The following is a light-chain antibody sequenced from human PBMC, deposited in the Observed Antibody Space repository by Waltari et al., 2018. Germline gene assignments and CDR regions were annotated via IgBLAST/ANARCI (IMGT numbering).Light chain of an antibody. CDR3: QQYNDWPPWT. Sequence: EIVMTQSPASLSPSPGERATLSCRASQSVTSNLAWYQQKPGQAPRLLIYGASTRAAGIPVRFSGSGSGTEFTLTVSGLLSEDFAIYYCQQYNDWPPWTFGQGTKVEIK. V-gene: IGKV3-15*01. CDR1: QSVTSN. CDR2: GAS. J-gene: IGKJ1*01.